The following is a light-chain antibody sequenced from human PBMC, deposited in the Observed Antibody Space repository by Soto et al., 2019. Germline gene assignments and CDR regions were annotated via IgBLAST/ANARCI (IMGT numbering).Light chain of an antibody. CDR1: SSDVGGYNY. Sequence: QSVLTQPASVSGSPGQSITISCTGTSSDVGGYNYVSWYQQHPGKAPKLMIYDVSNRPSGVSNRFSGSQSGNTASLTISGLQAEDEADYYCSSYTSSSTRVFGGGTKLTVL. CDR3: SSYTSSSTRV. CDR2: DVS. J-gene: IGLJ2*01. V-gene: IGLV2-14*01.